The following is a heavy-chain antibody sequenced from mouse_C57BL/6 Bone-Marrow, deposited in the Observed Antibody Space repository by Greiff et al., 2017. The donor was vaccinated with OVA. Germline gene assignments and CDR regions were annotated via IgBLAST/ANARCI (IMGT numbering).Heavy chain of an antibody. V-gene: IGHV1-80*01. CDR1: GYAFSSYW. CDR2: IYPGDGDT. Sequence: QVQLKESGAELVKPGASVKISCKASGYAFSSYWMNWVKQRPGKGLEWIGQIYPGDGDTNYNGKFKGKATLTADKSSSTAYMQLSSLTSEDSAVYFCARCGYPWYFDVWGTGTTVTVSS. J-gene: IGHJ1*03. CDR3: ARCGYPWYFDV. D-gene: IGHD2-2*01.